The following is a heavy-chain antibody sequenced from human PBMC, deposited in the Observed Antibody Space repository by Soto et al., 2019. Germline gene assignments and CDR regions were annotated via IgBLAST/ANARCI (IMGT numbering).Heavy chain of an antibody. D-gene: IGHD2-15*01. CDR2: IGGSGVST. J-gene: IGHJ4*03. CDR1: GFTFSHYG. Sequence: EVQLLESGGNLVQPGGSLRLSCAASGFTFSHYGMGWVRQAPGKGLEWVSAIGGSGVSTYYADYVTGRLTISRDNSRNTLYLEMNSLRVDYTAVYYCAKEGGFRLPFEYWGHGTLVTVSS. CDR3: AKEGGFRLPFEY. V-gene: IGHV3-23*01.